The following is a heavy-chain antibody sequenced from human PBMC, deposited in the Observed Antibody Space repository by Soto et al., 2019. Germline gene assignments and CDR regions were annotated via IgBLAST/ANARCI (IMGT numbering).Heavy chain of an antibody. J-gene: IGHJ5*02. D-gene: IGHD3-10*01. V-gene: IGHV1-69*13. Sequence: GASVKVSCKASGGTFSSYAISWVRQAPGQGLEWMGGIIPIFGTANYAQKFQGRVTITADESTSTAYMELSSLRSEDTAVYYCARGVMGYGSGSYRFDPWGQGTLVTVSS. CDR3: ARGVMGYGSGSYRFDP. CDR2: IIPIFGTA. CDR1: GGTFSSYA.